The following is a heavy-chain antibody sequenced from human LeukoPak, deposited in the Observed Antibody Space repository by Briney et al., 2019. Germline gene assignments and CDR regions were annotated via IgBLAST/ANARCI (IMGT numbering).Heavy chain of an antibody. J-gene: IGHJ4*02. V-gene: IGHV3-21*01. CDR3: ARYSSGWYYFDY. Sequence: GGSLRLSCAASGFTFSSYSMNWVRQAPGKGLEWVSSISSSSSYIYYADSVKGRFTISRDNAKNSLYLQMNSLRAEDTAVYYCARYSSGWYYFDYWGQGTLVTVSS. CDR2: ISSSSSYI. CDR1: GFTFSSYS. D-gene: IGHD6-19*01.